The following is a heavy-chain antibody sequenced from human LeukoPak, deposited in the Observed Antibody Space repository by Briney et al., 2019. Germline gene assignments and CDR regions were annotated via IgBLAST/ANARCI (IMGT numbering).Heavy chain of an antibody. Sequence: PSETLSLTCIVSGASINNYFWTWIRQPAGKGLEWIGRIYSGGSTIYNPSLNSRVTMSLDTSKNQFSLKLISVTAADTAVYYCARNSGDYWGQGTLVTVPS. CDR3: ARNSGDY. J-gene: IGHJ4*02. CDR2: IYSGGST. CDR1: GASINNYF. D-gene: IGHD4-23*01. V-gene: IGHV4-4*07.